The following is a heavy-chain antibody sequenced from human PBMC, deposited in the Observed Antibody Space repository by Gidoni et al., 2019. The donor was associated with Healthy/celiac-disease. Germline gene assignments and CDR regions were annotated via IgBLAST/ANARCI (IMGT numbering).Heavy chain of an antibody. CDR3: ARSSPGIRFLEWFLDY. Sequence: QVQLVQSGAEVKKPGASVKVSCKASGYTFTSYGISWVRQAPGQGLEWMGWISAYNGNTNYAQKLQGRVTMTTDTSTSTAYMGLRSLRSDDTAVYYCARSSPGIRFLEWFLDYWGQGTLVTVSS. CDR2: ISAYNGNT. CDR1: GYTFTSYG. V-gene: IGHV1-18*01. D-gene: IGHD3-3*01. J-gene: IGHJ4*02.